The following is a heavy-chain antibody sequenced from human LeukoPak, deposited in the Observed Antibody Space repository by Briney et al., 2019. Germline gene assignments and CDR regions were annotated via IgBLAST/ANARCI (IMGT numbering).Heavy chain of an antibody. J-gene: IGHJ4*02. Sequence: PGRSLRLSCAASGFTFDDYAMHWVRQAPGKGLQWVSGISWNSGSIGYADSVKGRFTISRDNAKNSLYLQMNRLRAEDTALYYCAKDLYSSSSGFDYWGQGTLVTVSS. CDR2: ISWNSGSI. D-gene: IGHD6-6*01. V-gene: IGHV3-9*01. CDR3: AKDLYSSSSGFDY. CDR1: GFTFDDYA.